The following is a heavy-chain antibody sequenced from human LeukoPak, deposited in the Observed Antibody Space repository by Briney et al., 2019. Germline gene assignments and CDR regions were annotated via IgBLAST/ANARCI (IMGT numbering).Heavy chain of an antibody. Sequence: ASVKVSCKASGGTFSSYAISWVRQAPGQGLEWMGWISPNSGGTNYAQKFQGRVTMTRDTSISTAYMELSRLTSDDTAVYYCARKYTSSSGIDYWGQGTLVTVSS. CDR3: ARKYTSSSGIDY. V-gene: IGHV1-2*02. CDR2: ISPNSGGT. CDR1: GGTFSSYA. D-gene: IGHD6-6*01. J-gene: IGHJ4*02.